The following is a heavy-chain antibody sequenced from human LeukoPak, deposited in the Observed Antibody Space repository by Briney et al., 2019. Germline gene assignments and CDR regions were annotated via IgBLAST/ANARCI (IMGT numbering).Heavy chain of an antibody. V-gene: IGHV3-33*06. D-gene: IGHD3-22*01. CDR1: GFTFSSYG. CDR3: AKDYYDSSGYYSWPQYYMDV. J-gene: IGHJ6*03. Sequence: GRSLRLSCAASGFTFSSYGMHWVRQAPGKGLEWVAVIWYDGSNKYYADSVKGRFTISRDNSKNTLYLQMNSLRAEDTGVYYCAKDYYDSSGYYSWPQYYMDVWGKGTTITVSS. CDR2: IWYDGSNK.